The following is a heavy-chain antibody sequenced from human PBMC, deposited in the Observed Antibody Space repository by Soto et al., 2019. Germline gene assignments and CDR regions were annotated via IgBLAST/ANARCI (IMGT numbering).Heavy chain of an antibody. Sequence: LRLSCAASGFTFSSYSMHWVRQAPGKGLEWVAVISYDGSNKYYADSVKGRFTISRDNSKNTLYLQMNSLRAEDTAVYYCPLALYENWFDPWGQGTLVTVSS. D-gene: IGHD2-8*01. CDR3: PLALYENWFDP. CDR2: ISYDGSNK. CDR1: GFTFSSYS. V-gene: IGHV3-30-3*01. J-gene: IGHJ5*02.